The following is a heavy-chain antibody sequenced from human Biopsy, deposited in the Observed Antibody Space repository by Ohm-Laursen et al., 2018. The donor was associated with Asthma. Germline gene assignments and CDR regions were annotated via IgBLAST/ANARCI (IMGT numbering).Heavy chain of an antibody. D-gene: IGHD2-2*01. CDR2: ISSSSSYI. CDR3: ARVVGGYCSSTSCYGGYYYGMDV. J-gene: IGHJ6*02. Sequence: SLRLSCAASGFTFSSYSMNWVRQAPGKGLEWVSSISSSSSYIYYADSVKGRFTISRDNAKNSLYLQMNSLRAEDTAVYYCARVVGGYCSSTSCYGGYYYGMDVWGQGTTVTVSS. V-gene: IGHV3-21*01. CDR1: GFTFSSYS.